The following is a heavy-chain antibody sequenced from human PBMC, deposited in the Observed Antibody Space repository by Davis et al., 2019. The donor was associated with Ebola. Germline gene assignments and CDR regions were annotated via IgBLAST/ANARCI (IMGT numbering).Heavy chain of an antibody. J-gene: IGHJ6*04. D-gene: IGHD3-10*01. CDR3: ARDRSPREYYDMDV. V-gene: IGHV1-46*01. CDR2: IHPSGGST. Sequence: MPGGSLRLSCAASGFTFSSYAMHWVRQAPGQGLEWMGFIHPSGGSTTYAQKFQGRLTMTRDTSTRTIFMELISLTSEDTAVYFCARDRSPREYYDMDVWGEGTTVTVSS. CDR1: GFTFSSYA.